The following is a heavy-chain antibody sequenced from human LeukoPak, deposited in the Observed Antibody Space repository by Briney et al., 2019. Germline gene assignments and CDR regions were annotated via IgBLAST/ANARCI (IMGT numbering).Heavy chain of an antibody. CDR3: ARGGGLDV. J-gene: IGHJ6*02. CDR1: GFTFSSYW. CDR2: INHNGNVN. Sequence: GGSLRLSCAASGFTFSSYWMTWARQAPGKGLEWVASINHNGNVNYYVDSVKGRFTISRDNAKNSLYLQMSNLRAEDTAVYFCARGGGLDVWGQGATVTVSS. D-gene: IGHD3-16*01. V-gene: IGHV3-7*03.